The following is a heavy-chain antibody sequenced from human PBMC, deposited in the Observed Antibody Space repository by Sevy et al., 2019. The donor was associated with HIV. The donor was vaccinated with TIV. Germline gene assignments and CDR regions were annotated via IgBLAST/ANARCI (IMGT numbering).Heavy chain of an antibody. CDR1: GGSISSTSYY. CDR3: ARQSWYTSGWFWFDP. Sequence: ETLSLTCSVSGGSISSTSYYWGWIRQPPGKGLEWIGTIYYTGNTYYTPSLKSRVTISVDTSKNRFSLKLSSVTAADTAVYYCARQSWYTSGWFWFDPWGQGTLVTVSS. D-gene: IGHD6-19*01. V-gene: IGHV4-39*01. CDR2: IYYTGNT. J-gene: IGHJ5*02.